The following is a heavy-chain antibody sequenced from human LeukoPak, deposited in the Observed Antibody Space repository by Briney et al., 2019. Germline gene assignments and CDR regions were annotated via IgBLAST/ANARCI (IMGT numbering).Heavy chain of an antibody. CDR1: GGSISSSSAY. V-gene: IGHV4-39*01. CDR2: IYYSKNT. D-gene: IGHD5-18*01. J-gene: IGHJ4*02. Sequence: SETLSLTCTVSGGSISSSSAYWGWIRQPPGKGLEWIGSIYYSKNTYYNPSRKSRVTISADTSKNQFSLTLGSVSATDTAVYYCVSPRGFSYGYFDYWGQGTLVTVSS. CDR3: VSPRGFSYGYFDY.